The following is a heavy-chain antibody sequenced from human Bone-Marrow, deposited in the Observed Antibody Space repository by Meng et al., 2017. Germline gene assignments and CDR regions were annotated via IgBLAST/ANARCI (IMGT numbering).Heavy chain of an antibody. V-gene: IGHV3-9*01. J-gene: IGHJ5*02. D-gene: IGHD1-26*01. CDR1: GFTFDDYA. CDR3: AKDTFPTWELPEA. CDR2: ISWNSGSI. Sequence: GGSPRLSCAASGFTFDDYAMHWVRQAPGKGLEWVSGISWNSGSIGYADSVKGRFTISRDNAKNSLYLQMNSLRAEDTALYYCAKDTFPTWELPEAWGQGTLVTVSS.